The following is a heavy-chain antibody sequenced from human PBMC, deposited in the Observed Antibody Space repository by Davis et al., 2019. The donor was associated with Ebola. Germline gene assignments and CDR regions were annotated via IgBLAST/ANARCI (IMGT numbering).Heavy chain of an antibody. CDR2: IDHSGST. CDR3: ARGNNLGDGHYYYYGMDV. D-gene: IGHD5-24*01. Sequence: MPSETLSLTCAVYGGSFSAYYWTWIRQPPGKGLEWIGEIDHSGSTNYNPSLKSRVTISVDTSKNQFSLKLSSVTAADTAVYYCARGNNLGDGHYYYYGMDVWGQGTTVTVSS. V-gene: IGHV4-34*01. J-gene: IGHJ6*02. CDR1: GGSFSAYY.